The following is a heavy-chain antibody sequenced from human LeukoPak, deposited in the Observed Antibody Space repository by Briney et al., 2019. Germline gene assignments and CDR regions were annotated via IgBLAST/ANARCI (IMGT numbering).Heavy chain of an antibody. V-gene: IGHV5-51*01. Sequence: GESLKISCQVSGYNFATYWIGWVRQMPGKGLEWMGIISPADSDTRYSPSFQGQVTISADKSINTAYLQWSSLRASDTAFYYCARRAARAGPGIVYWGQGTLVTVSS. CDR3: ARRAARAGPGIVY. CDR1: GYNFATYW. J-gene: IGHJ4*02. D-gene: IGHD6-19*01. CDR2: ISPADSDT.